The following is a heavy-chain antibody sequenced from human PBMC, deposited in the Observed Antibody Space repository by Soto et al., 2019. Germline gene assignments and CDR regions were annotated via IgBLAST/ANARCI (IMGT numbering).Heavy chain of an antibody. Sequence: PSETLSLTCVVSGGSIISGDHSFSCIRQPPGKGLEWIGSVYHTGSTYYDPSLRSRVTISVDRSRNQFSLKLTSVTAADTALYYCARGTGLTVVRDLFDLWGQGTLVTSPQ. CDR3: ARGTGLTVVRDLFDL. CDR2: VYHTGST. D-gene: IGHD4-17*01. CDR1: GGSIISGDHS. J-gene: IGHJ4*02. V-gene: IGHV4-30-2*01.